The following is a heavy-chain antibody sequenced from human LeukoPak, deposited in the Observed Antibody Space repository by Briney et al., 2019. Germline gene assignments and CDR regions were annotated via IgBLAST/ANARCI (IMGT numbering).Heavy chain of an antibody. Sequence: SETLSLTCAVYGESFRGYYWTWIRQTPGKGLEWIGEIDHIGRTTYNPSLKSRVTISLDTSKNQFSLKLSSVTAADTAVYYCARGVVAAAGRTFDFWGQGTLVTVSS. V-gene: IGHV4-34*01. J-gene: IGHJ4*02. D-gene: IGHD6-13*01. CDR2: IDHIGRT. CDR1: GESFRGYY. CDR3: ARGVVAAAGRTFDF.